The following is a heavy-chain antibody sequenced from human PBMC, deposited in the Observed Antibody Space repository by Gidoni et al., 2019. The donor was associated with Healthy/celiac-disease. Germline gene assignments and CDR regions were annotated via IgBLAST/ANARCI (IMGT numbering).Heavy chain of an antibody. Sequence: EVQLVESGGGLVKPGGSLRLSCAASGFTFSNAWMSWVRQAPGKGLEWVGRIKSKTDGGTTDYAAPVKGRFTISRDDSKNTLYLQMNSLKTEDTAVYYCTTVPKNYYDSSGEDLRDYWGQGTLVTVSS. CDR3: TTVPKNYYDSSGEDLRDY. J-gene: IGHJ4*02. D-gene: IGHD3-22*01. CDR2: IKSKTDGGTT. CDR1: GFTFSNAW. V-gene: IGHV3-15*01.